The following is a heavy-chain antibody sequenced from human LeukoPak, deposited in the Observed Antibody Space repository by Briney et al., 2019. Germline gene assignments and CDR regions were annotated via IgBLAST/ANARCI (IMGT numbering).Heavy chain of an antibody. CDR3: ARVRSSGWYAGAFDI. V-gene: IGHV4-59*12. D-gene: IGHD6-19*01. CDR2: IYYSGST. J-gene: IGHJ3*02. CDR1: GGSISSYY. Sequence: PSETLSLTCTVSGGSISSYYWSWIRQPPGKGLEWIGYIYYSGSTNYNPSLKSRVTISVDTSKNQFSLQLNSVTPEDTAVYYCARVRSSGWYAGAFDIWGQGTMVTVSS.